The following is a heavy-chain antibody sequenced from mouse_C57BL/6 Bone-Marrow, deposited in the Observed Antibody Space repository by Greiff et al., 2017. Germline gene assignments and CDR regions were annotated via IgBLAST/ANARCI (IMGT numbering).Heavy chain of an antibody. V-gene: IGHV14-4*01. CDR1: GFNITDDY. CDR3: TTGGY. Sequence: VQLQQSGAELVRPGASVKLSCTASGFNITDDYMHWVKQRPEQGLEWIGWIDPENGDTEYTSKFQGKATITADTSSNTAYLQLSSLTSEDTSVDYCTTGGYWGQGTLVTVSA. CDR2: IDPENGDT. J-gene: IGHJ3*02.